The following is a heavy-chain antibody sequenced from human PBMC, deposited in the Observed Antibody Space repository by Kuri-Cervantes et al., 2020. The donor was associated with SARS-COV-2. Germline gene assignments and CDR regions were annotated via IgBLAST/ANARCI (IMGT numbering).Heavy chain of an antibody. D-gene: IGHD2-2*01. CDR1: GFTFSSYS. J-gene: IGHJ1*01. Sequence: GGSLRLSCAASGFTFSSYSMNWVRQAPGKGLEWVSSISSSSSYIYYADSVKGRFTISRDNAKNSLYLQMSSLRAEDTAVYYCAREGSSPTLFQHWGQGTLVTVSS. CDR2: ISSSSSYI. CDR3: AREGSSPTLFQH. V-gene: IGHV3-21*01.